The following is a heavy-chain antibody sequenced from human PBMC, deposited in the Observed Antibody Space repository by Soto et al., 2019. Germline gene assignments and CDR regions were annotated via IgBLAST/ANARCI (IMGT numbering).Heavy chain of an antibody. CDR2: ISWNSGTI. D-gene: IGHD2-8*02. V-gene: IGHV3-9*01. CDR1: GFTFDEYG. J-gene: IGHJ6*02. Sequence: GGSLRLSCGASGFTFDEYGMHWVRQAPGKGLGWVSGISWNSGTIGYADSVKGRFTISRDNAKNSLYLQMSSLRAEDTALYYCAKSTGGTANGMDVWGQGTTVTVSS. CDR3: AKSTGGTANGMDV.